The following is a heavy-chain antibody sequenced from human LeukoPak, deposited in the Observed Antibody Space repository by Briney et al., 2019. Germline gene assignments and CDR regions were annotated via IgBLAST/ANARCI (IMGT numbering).Heavy chain of an antibody. J-gene: IGHJ4*02. CDR3: ARALLICSSSTSCPGG. D-gene: IGHD2-2*01. Sequence: PGGSLRLSCAASGFPFSSYWMSGVRQAPGKGLEWVANIKQDGSEKYYVDSVKGRFTISRDNAKNSLYLQMNSLRAEDTAVYYCARALLICSSSTSCPGGWGQGTLVTVSS. CDR2: IKQDGSEK. V-gene: IGHV3-7*01. CDR1: GFPFSSYW.